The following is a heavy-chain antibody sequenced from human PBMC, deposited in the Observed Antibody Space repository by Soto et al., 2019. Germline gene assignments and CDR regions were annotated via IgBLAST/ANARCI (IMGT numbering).Heavy chain of an antibody. CDR3: AGGASGRAPFQH. CDR2: SRSKANSYST. Sequence: PGGSLSLSCVVSGFTFSDYYMDWVRQAPGKGLEWVGRSRSKANSYSTEYAASVKGRFSVSRDDSTNSLHLQMSSLQTEDTAVYYCAGGASGRAPFQHWGQGTLVTVSS. CDR1: GFTFSDYY. D-gene: IGHD2-15*01. J-gene: IGHJ1*01. V-gene: IGHV3-72*01.